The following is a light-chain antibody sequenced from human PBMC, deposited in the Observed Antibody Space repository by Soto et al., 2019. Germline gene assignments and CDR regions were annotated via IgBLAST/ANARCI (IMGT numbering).Light chain of an antibody. Sequence: DIQLTQSPSFLSASVGDRVTVTCRASQGVNSYLAWYQQKPGKAPQLLIYTASTLQSGVPSRFSGSGSGTEFTLTIPSLQAEDFAAYYCQQLYTYPLTFGGGTKVEIK. CDR3: QQLYTYPLT. CDR1: QGVNSY. CDR2: TAS. V-gene: IGKV1-9*01. J-gene: IGKJ4*01.